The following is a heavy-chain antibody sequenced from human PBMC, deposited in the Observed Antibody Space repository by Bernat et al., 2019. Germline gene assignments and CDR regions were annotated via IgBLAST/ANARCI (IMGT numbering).Heavy chain of an antibody. CDR1: GITFMNAW. V-gene: IGHV3-15*01. D-gene: IGHD4-17*01. J-gene: IGHJ4*02. CDR3: TTDLGDYADF. CDR2: IKRQSDGGPT. Sequence: EVQLVESGGGLVEPGGSLRLSCAASGITFMNAWMSWVRQAPGKGLEWLGRIKRQSDGGPTDYAAPVRGRFAISRDDSKNTLYLHMSSLKTEDTGVYYCTTDLGDYADFWGQGTLVTVSS.